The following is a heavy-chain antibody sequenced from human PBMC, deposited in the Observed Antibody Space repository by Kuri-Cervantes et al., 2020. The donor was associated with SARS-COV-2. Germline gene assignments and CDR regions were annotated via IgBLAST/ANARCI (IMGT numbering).Heavy chain of an antibody. Sequence: GESLKISCAASGFTVSSNYMSWVRQAPGKGLEWVSYISSSSSYTNYADSVKGRFTISRDNAKNSLYLQMNSLRAEDTAVYYCARINYYEITWGQGTLVTVSS. V-gene: IGHV3-11*06. CDR3: ARINYYEIT. J-gene: IGHJ5*02. D-gene: IGHD3-22*01. CDR1: GFTVSSNY. CDR2: ISSSSSYT.